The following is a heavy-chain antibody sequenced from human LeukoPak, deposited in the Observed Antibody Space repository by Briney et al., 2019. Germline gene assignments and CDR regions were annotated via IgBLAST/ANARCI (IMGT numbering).Heavy chain of an antibody. V-gene: IGHV4-34*01. D-gene: IGHD3-10*01. J-gene: IGHJ4*02. Sequence: PSETLSLTCAVYGGSFSGYYWSWIRQPPGKGLEWIGEINHSGSTNYNPSLKSRVTISVDTSKNQFSLKLSSVPAADTAVYYCARGAITMVRGVIIRRAFDYWGQGTLVTVSS. CDR1: GGSFSGYY. CDR3: ARGAITMVRGVIIRRAFDY. CDR2: INHSGST.